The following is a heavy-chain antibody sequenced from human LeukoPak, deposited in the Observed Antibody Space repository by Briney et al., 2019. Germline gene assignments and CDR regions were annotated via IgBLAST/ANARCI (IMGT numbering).Heavy chain of an antibody. D-gene: IGHD6-13*01. Sequence: GASVKVSCKASGYTFTGYYMHWVRQAPGQGLEWMGWINPNSGGTNYAQKFQGRVTMTRDTSISTAYMELSRLRSDDTAVYYCARDLIAAAGIGWFDPWGQGTLVTVSS. CDR3: ARDLIAAAGIGWFDP. V-gene: IGHV1-2*02. CDR2: INPNSGGT. CDR1: GYTFTGYY. J-gene: IGHJ5*02.